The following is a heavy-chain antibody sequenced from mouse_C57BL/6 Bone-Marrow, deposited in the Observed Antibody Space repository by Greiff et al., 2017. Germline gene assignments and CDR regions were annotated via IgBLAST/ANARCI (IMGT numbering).Heavy chain of an antibody. Sequence: QVQLQQSGAELVKPGASVKMSCKASGYTFTTYPIEWMKQNHGQSLEWIGNIHPYNDDTKYNEKFKGKATLTVEKSSSTVYLELSRLTSDDSAVYSCATRGYYGSSFSYWYFYVWGTGTTLTVSS. D-gene: IGHD1-1*01. CDR3: ATRGYYGSSFSYWYFYV. CDR1: GYTFTTYP. CDR2: IHPYNDDT. J-gene: IGHJ1*03. V-gene: IGHV1-47*01.